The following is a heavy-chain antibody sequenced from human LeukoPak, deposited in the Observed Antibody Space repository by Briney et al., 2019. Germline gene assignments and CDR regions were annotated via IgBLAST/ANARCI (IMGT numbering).Heavy chain of an antibody. Sequence: ASVKVSCKASGYTFPTYDINWVRQATGQGLKWMGRMNPNSGNTAYAPKFQGRVALTGNTSMNTAYMEVSSLRSDDTAVYYCARAPLEGSGSALSGDYWGQGTLVTVSS. D-gene: IGHD3-10*01. CDR1: GYTFPTYD. V-gene: IGHV1-8*03. CDR3: ARAPLEGSGSALSGDY. J-gene: IGHJ4*02. CDR2: MNPNSGNT.